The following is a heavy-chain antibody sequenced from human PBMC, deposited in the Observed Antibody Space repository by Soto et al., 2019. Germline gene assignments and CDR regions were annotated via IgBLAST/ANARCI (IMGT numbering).Heavy chain of an antibody. V-gene: IGHV1-2*02. D-gene: IGHD6-6*01. J-gene: IGHJ6*02. Sequence: ASVKVSWKDSGYSFTSLDINWGRQTSGQGLEWMGWINPNSGGTNYAQKFQGRVTMTRDTSISTAYMELSRLRSDDTAVYYCAGEQLPGYYYYGMDVWGQGTTVTVSS. CDR1: GYSFTSLD. CDR3: AGEQLPGYYYYGMDV. CDR2: INPNSGGT.